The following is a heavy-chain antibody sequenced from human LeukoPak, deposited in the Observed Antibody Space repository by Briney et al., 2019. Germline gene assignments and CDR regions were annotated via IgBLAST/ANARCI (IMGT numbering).Heavy chain of an antibody. CDR3: ASGLRYFDWFLDV. D-gene: IGHD3-9*01. J-gene: IGHJ6*02. CDR1: GFTFSSYW. V-gene: IGHV3-7*01. Sequence: GGSLRLSCAASGFTFSSYWISWVRQAPGKGLEWVANIKQDGSEKYYVDSVKGRFTISRDNAKNSLYLQMNSLRAEDTAVYYCASGLRYFDWFLDVWGQGTTVTVSS. CDR2: IKQDGSEK.